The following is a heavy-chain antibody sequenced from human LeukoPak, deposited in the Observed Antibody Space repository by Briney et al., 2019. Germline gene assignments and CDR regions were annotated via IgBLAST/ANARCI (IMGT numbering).Heavy chain of an antibody. CDR1: GFTFSSYW. V-gene: IGHV3-23*01. Sequence: GGSLRLSCAASGFTFSSYWMHWVRQAPGKGLEWVSAISGSGGSTYYADSVKGRFTISRDNSKNTLYLQMNSLRAEDTAVYYCAKDAAAGTSFDYWGQGTLVTVSS. CDR3: AKDAAAGTSFDY. D-gene: IGHD6-13*01. J-gene: IGHJ4*02. CDR2: ISGSGGST.